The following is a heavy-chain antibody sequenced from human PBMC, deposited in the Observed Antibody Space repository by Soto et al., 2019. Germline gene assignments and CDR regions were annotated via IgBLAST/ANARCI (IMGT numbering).Heavy chain of an antibody. CDR3: AHRQAGYNSGWNEGYFDY. CDR1: GFSLTTSGVG. CDR2: VYWDDDK. Sequence: QITLKESGPTLVKPTETLTLTCTFSGFSLTTSGVGVGWIRQPPGKALEWLAVVYWDDDKRYSPSLRSRLTITKDASKNHVVLTMTNMDPVDTATYYCAHRQAGYNSGWNEGYFDYWGQGTLVAVSS. J-gene: IGHJ4*02. D-gene: IGHD6-19*01. V-gene: IGHV2-5*02.